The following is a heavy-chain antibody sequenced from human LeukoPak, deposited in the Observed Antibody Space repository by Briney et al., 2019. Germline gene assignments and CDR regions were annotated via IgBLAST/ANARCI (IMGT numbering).Heavy chain of an antibody. Sequence: GGSLRLSCAASGFTFDDYAMHWVRHAPGKGLEWVSLISGDGGSTYYADSVKGRFTISRDNSKNSLYLQMNSLRTEDTALYYCAKALYYYDSFGAFDIWGQGTMVTVSS. D-gene: IGHD3-22*01. CDR1: GFTFDDYA. J-gene: IGHJ3*02. CDR2: ISGDGGST. V-gene: IGHV3-43*02. CDR3: AKALYYYDSFGAFDI.